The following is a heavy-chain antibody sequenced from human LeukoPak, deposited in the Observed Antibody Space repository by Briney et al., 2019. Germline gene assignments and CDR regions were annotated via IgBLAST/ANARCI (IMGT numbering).Heavy chain of an antibody. CDR2: IYYTGST. CDR1: SDSISSFY. J-gene: IGHJ6*02. V-gene: IGHV4-59*12. Sequence: SETLSLTCTVSSDSISSFYWSWIRQPPGKGLEWIGTIYYTGSTYYNPSLKSRVTISVDTSKNQFSLKLSSVTAADTAVYYCARDQLQQLDYYYGMDVWGQGTTVTVSS. D-gene: IGHD6-13*01. CDR3: ARDQLQQLDYYYGMDV.